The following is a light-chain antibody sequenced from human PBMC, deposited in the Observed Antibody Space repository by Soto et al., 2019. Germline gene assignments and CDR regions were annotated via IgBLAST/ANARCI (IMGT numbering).Light chain of an antibody. J-gene: IGKJ3*01. CDR3: KQRGNWPLFS. CDR1: ETIARD. V-gene: IGKV3-11*01. Sequence: EIVLTQSPATLSLSPGERATLSCRASETIARDLAWYQQKPGQAPRLLIYDASTRATGIPARFSGSGSGTDFTLTITSLEPEDFAVYYCKQRGNWPLFSFGPGTTVDI. CDR2: DAS.